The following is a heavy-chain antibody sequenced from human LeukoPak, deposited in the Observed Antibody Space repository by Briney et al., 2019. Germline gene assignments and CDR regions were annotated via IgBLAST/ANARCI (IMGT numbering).Heavy chain of an antibody. J-gene: IGHJ5*02. V-gene: IGHV3-7*01. Sequence: PGGSLRLSCAAAGFTFSRFWMSWVRQAPDKWLGWVANINEDGSEAYYVDSVKGRFTISRGNPKNSVSLQMNNLRADDTALYYWARREWLRHERTGYYAFDAWGQGTLVTVSS. CDR3: ARREWLRHERTGYYAFDA. D-gene: IGHD1-26*01. CDR2: INEDGSEA. CDR1: GFTFSRFW.